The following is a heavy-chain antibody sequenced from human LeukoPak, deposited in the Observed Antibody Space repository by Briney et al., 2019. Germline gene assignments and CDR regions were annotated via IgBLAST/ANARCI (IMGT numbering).Heavy chain of an antibody. CDR1: GGSFSGYY. V-gene: IGHV4-34*01. CDR2: INHSGST. J-gene: IGHJ6*03. CDR3: ARAVRSYIVVVPAAPGGYYYYMDV. Sequence: PSETLSLTCAVYGGSFSGYYWSWIRQPPGKGLEWIGEINHSGSTNYSPSLKSRVTISVDTSKNQFSLKLSSVTAADTAVYYCARAVRSYIVVVPAAPGGYYYYMDVWGKGTTVTVSS. D-gene: IGHD2-2*01.